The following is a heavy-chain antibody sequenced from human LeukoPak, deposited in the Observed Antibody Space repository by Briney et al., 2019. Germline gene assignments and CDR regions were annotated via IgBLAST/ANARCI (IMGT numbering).Heavy chain of an antibody. J-gene: IGHJ3*02. CDR3: ARGPYSYDSSGAFDI. CDR1: GGSISSSNW. D-gene: IGHD3-22*01. V-gene: IGHV4-4*02. Sequence: SETLSLTCAVSGGSISSSNWWSWVRQPPGKGLEWIGEIYHSGSTNYNPSLKSRVTISVDTSKNQFSLKLSSVTAADTAMYFCARGPYSYDSSGAFDIWGQGTMVTVSS. CDR2: IYHSGST.